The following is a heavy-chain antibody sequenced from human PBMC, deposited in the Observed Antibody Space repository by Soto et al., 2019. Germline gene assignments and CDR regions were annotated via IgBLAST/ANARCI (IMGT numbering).Heavy chain of an antibody. J-gene: IGHJ3*02. CDR3: AKATAPSGGAFDI. CDR2: ILVGGST. Sequence: PGESLKISCAASGFICSSYDMSWVRQAPGKGLEWVSTILVGGSTHYEDSVTGRFTISRGTSKNTVFLQMNSLTAGDTAVYYCAKATAPSGGAFDICGQGTMVTVS. CDR1: GFICSSYD. D-gene: IGHD1-1*01. V-gene: IGHV3-23*01.